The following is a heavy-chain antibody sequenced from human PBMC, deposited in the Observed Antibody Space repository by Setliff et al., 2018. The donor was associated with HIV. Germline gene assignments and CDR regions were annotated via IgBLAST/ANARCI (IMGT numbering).Heavy chain of an antibody. Sequence: ETLSLTCSVSGGSFSGYYWSWIRQPPGKGLEWLAHIFSNDEKSYSTSLKSRLTISKDTSKSQVVLTMTNMDPVDTATYYCARGTFFGVVIGNYYMDVWGKGTTVTVSS. D-gene: IGHD3-3*01. CDR1: GGSFSGYYW. J-gene: IGHJ6*03. CDR2: IFSNDEK. V-gene: IGHV2-26*01. CDR3: ARGTFFGVVIGNYYMDV.